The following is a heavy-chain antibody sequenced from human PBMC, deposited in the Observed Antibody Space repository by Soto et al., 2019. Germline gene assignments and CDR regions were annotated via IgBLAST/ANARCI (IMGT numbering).Heavy chain of an antibody. Sequence: SETLFLTCTVFGDSISGYYWNWIRQPPGEGLEWVGHTHNTGTTNYNPSLKSRVTISIDTSKNQFSLKLTSVTAADTAVYYCARGKLRFLEWSPLGMDVGAKGPRSPSP. CDR1: GDSISGYY. CDR3: ARGKLRFLEWSPLGMDV. V-gene: IGHV4-59*01. CDR2: THNTGTT. D-gene: IGHD3-3*01. J-gene: IGHJ6*02.